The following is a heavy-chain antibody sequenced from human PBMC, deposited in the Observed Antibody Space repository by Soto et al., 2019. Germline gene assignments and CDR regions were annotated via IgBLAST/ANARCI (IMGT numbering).Heavy chain of an antibody. D-gene: IGHD4-17*01. CDR3: AKATVTLDY. Sequence: QVQLVESGGGVVQPGRSLRLSCAASGFTFSSYGMHWVRQAPGKGLEWVAVISYDGSNKYYADSVKGRFTISRDNSKNTLYLQMNSLRAEDTAVYYCAKATVTLDYWGQGTVVTVSS. V-gene: IGHV3-30*18. CDR2: ISYDGSNK. CDR1: GFTFSSYG. J-gene: IGHJ4*02.